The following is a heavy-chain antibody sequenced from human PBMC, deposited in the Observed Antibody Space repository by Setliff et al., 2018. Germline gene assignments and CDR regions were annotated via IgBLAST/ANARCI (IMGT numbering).Heavy chain of an antibody. CDR1: GASISINSYY. J-gene: IGHJ5*02. CDR2: ILYTGST. CDR3: SPGGAYGTGWFDP. V-gene: IGHV4-39*01. Sequence: SETLSLTCIVSGASISINSYYWTWIRQSPGKGLEWIENILYTGSTTYHLSLKSRLTMSVDTSKNQFSLQLRSVTAADTAVYFCSPGGAYGTGWFDPWGQGTLVTVSS. D-gene: IGHD1-1*01.